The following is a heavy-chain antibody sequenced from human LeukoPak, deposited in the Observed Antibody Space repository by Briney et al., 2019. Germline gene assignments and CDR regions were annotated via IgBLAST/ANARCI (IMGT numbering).Heavy chain of an antibody. CDR1: GYTFTGYY. Sequence: ASVKVSCKASGYTFTGYYMHWVRQAPGQGLEWMGWINPNSGGTNYAQKFQGRVTMTRDTSISTAYMELSRLRSDDTAVYYCARVSSAQAAYYDFWSGHMTDLDYWGQGTLVTVSS. D-gene: IGHD3-3*01. J-gene: IGHJ4*02. V-gene: IGHV1-2*02. CDR3: ARVSSAQAAYYDFWSGHMTDLDY. CDR2: INPNSGGT.